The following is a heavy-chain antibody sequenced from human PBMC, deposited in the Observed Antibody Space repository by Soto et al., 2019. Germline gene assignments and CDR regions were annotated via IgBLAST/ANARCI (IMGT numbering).Heavy chain of an antibody. J-gene: IGHJ4*02. D-gene: IGHD6-19*01. CDR1: GFTFSTDT. Sequence: EVQLVESGGGLVQPGGSLRLSCVASGFTFSTDTMNWVRQAPGKGLEWVAHISTSGATRYYADSVKGRFTITRDNAKTSLYLQMDSLRNEDTAVYYCARFFGSGFDYWGQGTLVTVSS. CDR3: ARFFGSGFDY. CDR2: ISTSGATR. V-gene: IGHV3-48*02.